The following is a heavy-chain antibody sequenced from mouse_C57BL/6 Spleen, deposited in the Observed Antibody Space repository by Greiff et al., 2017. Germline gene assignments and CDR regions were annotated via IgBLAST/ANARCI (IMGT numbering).Heavy chain of an antibody. V-gene: IGHV1-69*01. Sequence: VQLQQSGAELVMPGASVKLSCKASGYTFTSYWMHWVKQRPGQGLEWIGEIDPSDSYTNYNQKFKGKSTLTVDKSSSTAYMQLSSLTSEDSAVYYCARSGDDDSYWGQGTLVTVSA. CDR2: IDPSDSYT. J-gene: IGHJ3*01. D-gene: IGHD2-4*01. CDR3: ARSGDDDSY. CDR1: GYTFTSYW.